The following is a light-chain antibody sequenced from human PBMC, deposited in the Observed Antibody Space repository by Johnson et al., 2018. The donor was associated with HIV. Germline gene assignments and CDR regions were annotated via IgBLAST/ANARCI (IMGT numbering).Light chain of an antibody. CDR2: DNN. CDR1: SSNIGNNY. Sequence: QSVLTQPPSVSAAPGQKVTISCSGSSSNIGNNYVSWYQQLPGTAPKLLIYDNNQRPSGIPDRFSGSKSGTSATLGITGLQTGDEADYYCGTWDSGLSAGNVFGTGTKVTVL. V-gene: IGLV1-51*01. CDR3: GTWDSGLSAGNV. J-gene: IGLJ1*01.